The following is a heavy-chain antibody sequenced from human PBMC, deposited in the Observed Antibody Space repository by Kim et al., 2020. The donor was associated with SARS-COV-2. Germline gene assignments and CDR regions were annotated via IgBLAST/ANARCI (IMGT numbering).Heavy chain of an antibody. CDR2: MNPNSGNT. CDR1: GYTFTSYD. D-gene: IGHD6-13*01. CDR3: ASRTHRGAAAGDNWFDP. V-gene: IGHV1-8*01. Sequence: ASVKVSCKASGYTFTSYDINWVRQATGQGLEWMGWMNPNSGNTGYAQKFQGRVTMTRNTSISTAYMELSSLRSEDTAVYYCASRTHRGAAAGDNWFDPWGQGTLVTVSS. J-gene: IGHJ5*02.